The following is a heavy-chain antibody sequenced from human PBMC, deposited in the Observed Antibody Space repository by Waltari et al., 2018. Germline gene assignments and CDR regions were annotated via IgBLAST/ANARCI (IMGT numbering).Heavy chain of an antibody. CDR1: GLSLSDYD. CDR3: TRRYGSGYHFEH. Sequence: EVQLVESGGKLVQPGGTLRLSGAVSGLSLSDYDMDWIRQTPGKGLEWVGRIRERAHNYRTEYAASVQGRFTISRDDSDSSLFLHMKGLKTDDTAVYFCTRRYGSGYHFEHWGQGTLVTVSS. CDR2: IRERAHNYRT. V-gene: IGHV3-72*01. J-gene: IGHJ5*02. D-gene: IGHD6-25*01.